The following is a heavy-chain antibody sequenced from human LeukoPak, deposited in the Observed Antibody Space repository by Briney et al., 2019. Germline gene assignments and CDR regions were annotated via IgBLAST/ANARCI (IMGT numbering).Heavy chain of an antibody. Sequence: PGRSLRLSCAASRFTFSTYGMHWVRQTPDKGLEWVAVISDDGSNKYYADSVKGRFTISRDNSKDTLYLQMNSLRPEDTSAYYCAKAFYSSGNSFLIDYWGQGTLVTVSS. V-gene: IGHV3-30*18. D-gene: IGHD3-22*01. CDR2: ISDDGSNK. CDR3: AKAFYSSGNSFLIDY. CDR1: RFTFSTYG. J-gene: IGHJ4*02.